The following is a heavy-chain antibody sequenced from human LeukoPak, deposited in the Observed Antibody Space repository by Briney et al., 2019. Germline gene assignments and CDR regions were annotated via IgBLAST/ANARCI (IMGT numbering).Heavy chain of an antibody. Sequence: GGSLRLSCAASGLTFDDYAMHWVRQAPGKGLEWVSGISWNSGSIGYADSVKGRFTISRDNAKNSLYLQMNSLRAEDTALYYCATDMGDCTDGSCAYGMDVWGQGTTVTVSS. CDR3: ATDMGDCTDGSCAYGMDV. V-gene: IGHV3-9*01. D-gene: IGHD2-15*01. CDR1: GLTFDDYA. CDR2: ISWNSGSI. J-gene: IGHJ6*02.